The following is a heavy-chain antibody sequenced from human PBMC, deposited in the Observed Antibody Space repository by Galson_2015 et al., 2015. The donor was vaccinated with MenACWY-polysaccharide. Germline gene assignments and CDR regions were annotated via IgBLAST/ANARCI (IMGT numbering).Heavy chain of an antibody. J-gene: IGHJ2*01. CDR3: ARRSLDNWYFDL. CDR1: HASISSSY. D-gene: IGHD1-1*01. Sequence: SEPLSLTCTVSHASISSSYWSWFRQSADKGLEWIGRIHATGSTTYNPSFRSRVAMSVDLPRKNFSLRLASVTASDTAIYYCARRSLDNWYFDLWGRGTLVIVSS. V-gene: IGHV4-4*07. CDR2: IHATGST.